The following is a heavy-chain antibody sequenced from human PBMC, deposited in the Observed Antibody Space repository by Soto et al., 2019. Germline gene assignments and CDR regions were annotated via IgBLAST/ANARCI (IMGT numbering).Heavy chain of an antibody. CDR1: GFTFSSYW. Sequence: EVQLVESGGGLVQPGGSLRLSCVASGFTFSSYWMHSVRQAPGKGLVWVSSISNDGSSTSYADPVKGRFTISRDNAKNTLYLQMNSLRAEDTAVYYCARLPNKSPQNWGQGTLVIVSP. J-gene: IGHJ1*01. CDR2: ISNDGSST. CDR3: ARLPNKSPQN. V-gene: IGHV3-74*01.